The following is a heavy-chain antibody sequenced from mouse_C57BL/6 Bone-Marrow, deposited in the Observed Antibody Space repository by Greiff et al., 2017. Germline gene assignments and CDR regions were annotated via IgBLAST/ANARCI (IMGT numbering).Heavy chain of an antibody. J-gene: IGHJ4*01. CDR3: ARDCRGDMDY. Sequence: EVKLMESGGGLVQSGRSLRLSCATSGFTFSDFYMEWVRQAPGKGLEWIAASRNKANDYTTEYSASVKGRFIVSRDTSQSILYLQMNAMRAEDTAIYYCARDCRGDMDYWGQGTSVTVSS. V-gene: IGHV7-1*01. CDR2: SRNKANDYTT. CDR1: GFTFSDFY.